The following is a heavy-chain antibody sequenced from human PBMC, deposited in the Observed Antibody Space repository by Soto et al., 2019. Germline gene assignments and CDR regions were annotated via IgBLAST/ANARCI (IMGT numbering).Heavy chain of an antibody. Sequence: GGSLRLSCAASGFTFSSYAMSWVRQAPGKGLEWVSAISGSGGSTYYADSVKGRFTISRDNSKNTLYLQMNSLRAEDTAVYYCAKDRSAKWFGVRGKVFDYWGQGTLVTVSS. CDR3: AKDRSAKWFGVRGKVFDY. CDR1: GFTFSSYA. CDR2: ISGSGGST. J-gene: IGHJ4*02. D-gene: IGHD3-10*01. V-gene: IGHV3-23*01.